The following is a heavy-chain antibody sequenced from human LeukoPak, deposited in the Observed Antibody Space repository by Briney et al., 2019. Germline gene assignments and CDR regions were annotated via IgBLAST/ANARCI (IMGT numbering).Heavy chain of an antibody. CDR1: GFSFSTYG. CDR3: AKGHCSSTSCYNCFDP. Sequence: GGSLRLSCAASGFSFSTYGMHWVRQAPGKGLEWVSFIRSDGSNNLYADSVKGRFTISRDNSKNTLYLQMNSLRAEDTAVYYCAKGHCSSTSCYNCFDPWGQGTLVTVSS. J-gene: IGHJ5*02. CDR2: IRSDGSNN. D-gene: IGHD2-2*01. V-gene: IGHV3-30*02.